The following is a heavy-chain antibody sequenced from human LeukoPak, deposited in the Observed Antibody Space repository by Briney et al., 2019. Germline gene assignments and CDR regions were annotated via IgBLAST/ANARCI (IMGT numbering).Heavy chain of an antibody. CDR2: IYHSGRT. V-gene: IGHV4-4*02. CDR3: AARPSVLYYSDPGSYYLWGFDP. D-gene: IGHD3-10*01. CDR1: GGSISSSNW. Sequence: SETLSLTCTVSGGSISSSNWWSWVRQPPGKGLEWIGEIYHSGRTNYNPSLKSRVTISVDKSKNQFSLKLSSVTAADTAVYYCAARPSVLYYSDPGSYYLWGFDPWGQGTLVTVSS. J-gene: IGHJ5*02.